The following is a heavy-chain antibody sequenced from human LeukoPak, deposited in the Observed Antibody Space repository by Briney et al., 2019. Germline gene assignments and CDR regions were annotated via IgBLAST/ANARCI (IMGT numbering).Heavy chain of an antibody. CDR2: MNPSTGNT. D-gene: IGHD2-8*02. CDR3: ARLSETPAFYPGGRYLYLAY. J-gene: IGHJ4*02. Sequence: ASVKASCKASRYTFSSYEINWVRQATGQGVEWRGWMNPSTGNTGYAQKFQGRVTMTRDTSTSPAYMELSNLKSEDTAVYYCARLSETPAFYPGGRYLYLAYWGQGAQVTVSS. V-gene: IGHV1-8*01. CDR1: RYTFSSYE.